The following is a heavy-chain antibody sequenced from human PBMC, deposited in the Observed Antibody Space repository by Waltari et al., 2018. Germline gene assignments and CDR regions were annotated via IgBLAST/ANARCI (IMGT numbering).Heavy chain of an antibody. CDR1: GFSFSSYA. V-gene: IGHV3-23*01. Sequence: EVQLLESGGGLVQLGGSLRLSCAASGFSFSSYAMTVVRQAPGKGPEWVSVISGTSATTHYADSVKGRFTISRDNSKNTLYLQMNSLRVEDTAVYYCAKDRSFMPGSWHPLDYWGQGALVTVSS. D-gene: IGHD6-13*01. CDR3: AKDRSFMPGSWHPLDY. J-gene: IGHJ4*02. CDR2: ISGTSATT.